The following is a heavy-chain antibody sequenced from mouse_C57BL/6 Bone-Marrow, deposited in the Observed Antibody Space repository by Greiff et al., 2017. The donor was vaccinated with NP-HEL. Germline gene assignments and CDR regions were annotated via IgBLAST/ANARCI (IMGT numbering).Heavy chain of an antibody. D-gene: IGHD2-5*01. CDR1: GYTFTSYG. V-gene: IGHV1-81*01. Sequence: QVQLQQSGAELARPGASVKLSCKASGYTFTSYGISWVKQRTGQGLEWIGEIYPRSGNTYYNEKFKGKATLTADKSSSTAYMELRSLTSEDSAVYFCAREDYYSNPFAYWGQGTLVTVSA. J-gene: IGHJ3*01. CDR2: IYPRSGNT. CDR3: AREDYYSNPFAY.